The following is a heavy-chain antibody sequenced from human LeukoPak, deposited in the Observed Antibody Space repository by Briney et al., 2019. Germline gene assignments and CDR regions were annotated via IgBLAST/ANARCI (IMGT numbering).Heavy chain of an antibody. CDR3: ARCGGVRGGRIGY. D-gene: IGHD3-10*01. Sequence: GGSLRLSCAASGFTVSSNYVSWVRQAPGKGLEWVSVIYSGGSTYYADSVKGRFTISRDNSKNTLYLQMNSLRAEDTAVYYCARCGGVRGGRIGYWGQGTLVTVSS. CDR1: GFTVSSNY. J-gene: IGHJ4*02. CDR2: IYSGGST. V-gene: IGHV3-53*01.